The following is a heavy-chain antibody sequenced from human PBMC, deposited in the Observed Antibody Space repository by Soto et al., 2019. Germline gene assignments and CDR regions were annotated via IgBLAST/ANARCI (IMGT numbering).Heavy chain of an antibody. V-gene: IGHV3-30-3*01. CDR2: ISYDGSNK. Sequence: GGSLRLSCAASGFTFSSYAMHWVRQAPGKGLEWVAVISYDGSNKYYADSVKGRFTISRDNSKNTLYLQMNSLRAEDTAVYYCASYYDSSGYYRTYYYYYGMDVWGQGTTVTVSS. CDR1: GFTFSSYA. J-gene: IGHJ6*02. CDR3: ASYYDSSGYYRTYYYYYGMDV. D-gene: IGHD3-22*01.